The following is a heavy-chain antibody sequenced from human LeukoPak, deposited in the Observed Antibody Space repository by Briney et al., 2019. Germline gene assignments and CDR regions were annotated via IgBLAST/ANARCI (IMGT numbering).Heavy chain of an antibody. Sequence: ASVKVSCKASGYSFTGYYMHWVRQAPGQGLEWMGWINPKSGDTSYAQNFQGRVTMTRDTSISTAYMELSRLRSDDTAVYYCARAGSSLREFIIDVYYFDSWGQGTLVTVSS. CDR3: ARAGSSLREFIIDVYYFDS. CDR1: GYSFTGYY. V-gene: IGHV1-2*02. CDR2: INPKSGDT. D-gene: IGHD3-10*01. J-gene: IGHJ4*02.